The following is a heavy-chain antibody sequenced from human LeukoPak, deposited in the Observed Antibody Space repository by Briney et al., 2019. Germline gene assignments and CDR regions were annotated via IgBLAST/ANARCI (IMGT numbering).Heavy chain of an antibody. CDR1: GFTVSSNY. D-gene: IGHD6-19*01. Sequence: PGGSLRLSCAASGFTVSSNYMSWVRQAPGKGLEWVSVIYSGGSIYYADSVKGRFTISRDNSKNTLYLQMNSLRAEDTAVYYCARRYYSSGFLDYWGQGTLVTVSS. CDR3: ARRYYSSGFLDY. V-gene: IGHV3-53*01. CDR2: IYSGGSI. J-gene: IGHJ4*02.